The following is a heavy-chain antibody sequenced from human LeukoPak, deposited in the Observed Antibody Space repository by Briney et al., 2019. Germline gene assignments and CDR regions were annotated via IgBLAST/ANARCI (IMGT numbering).Heavy chain of an antibody. Sequence: GGSLRLSCAAYGFTFDNYRMSWVRQAPGRGLKWVSTVNADGGNTYYADSVKGRFTISRDNSKSTLILQMNSLRVEDTALYYCTKRVKYGGTWDHFADWGQGTLVTVSS. V-gene: IGHV3-23*01. CDR2: VNADGGNT. J-gene: IGHJ4*02. CDR1: GFTFDNYR. CDR3: TKRVKYGGTWDHFAD. D-gene: IGHD1-26*01.